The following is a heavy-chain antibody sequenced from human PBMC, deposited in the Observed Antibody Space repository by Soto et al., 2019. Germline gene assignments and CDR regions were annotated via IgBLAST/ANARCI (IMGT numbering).Heavy chain of an antibody. CDR3: ARDPYHIHMVNAPTLYGLDV. V-gene: IGHV1-18*01. Sequence: QVQLVQSGAEVKKPGASVKVSCKASGYTFTTYDISWVRQAPGQGLEWMGRISTYNGNTHYAHSLQGRLTMTTDTPTTTAYMEQRSLRSDDTAVYYGARDPYHIHMVNAPTLYGLDVWGQGTTVTVS. CDR2: ISTYNGNT. J-gene: IGHJ6*02. CDR1: GYTFTTYD. D-gene: IGHD2-8*01.